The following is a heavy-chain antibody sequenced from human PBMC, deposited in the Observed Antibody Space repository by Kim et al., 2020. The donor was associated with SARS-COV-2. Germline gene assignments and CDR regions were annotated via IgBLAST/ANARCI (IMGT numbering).Heavy chain of an antibody. CDR2: IYYSGST. D-gene: IGHD2-2*01. Sequence: SETLSLTCTVSGGSISSSSYYWGWIRQAPGKGLEWIGSIYYSGSTYYNPSLKSRVTTSVDTYKNQFSLKLSSVTAADTAVYYCARDIVVVPADKGDWFDP. CDR3: ARDIVVVPADKGDWFDP. CDR1: GGSISSSSYY. J-gene: IGHJ5*02. V-gene: IGHV4-39*07.